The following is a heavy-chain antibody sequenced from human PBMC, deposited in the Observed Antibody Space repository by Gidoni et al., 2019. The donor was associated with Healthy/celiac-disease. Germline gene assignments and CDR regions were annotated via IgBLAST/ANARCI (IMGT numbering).Heavy chain of an antibody. Sequence: QLQLQESVPVLVKPSETLSLTCTVSGGSTSSSSYYWGWIRHPPGKGLEWIGSIYYSGGTYYNPSLKSRFNISVGTSKKQFSLKLSSVTDADTAVYYCARHQEQPGGFDYWGQGTLVTVSS. D-gene: IGHD1-1*01. CDR1: GGSTSSSSYY. J-gene: IGHJ4*02. CDR3: ARHQEQPGGFDY. CDR2: IYYSGGT. V-gene: IGHV4-39*01.